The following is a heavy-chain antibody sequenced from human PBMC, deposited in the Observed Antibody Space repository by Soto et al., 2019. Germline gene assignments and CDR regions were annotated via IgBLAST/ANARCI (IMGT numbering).Heavy chain of an antibody. Sequence: SETLSLTCTVSGGSISSYYWSWIRQPPGKGLEWIGYIYYSGSTNYNPSLKSRVTISVDTSKNQFSLKLSSVTAADTAVYYCATQYSSGWFDYWGQGTLVTVSS. CDR2: IYYSGST. D-gene: IGHD6-19*01. V-gene: IGHV4-59*08. J-gene: IGHJ4*02. CDR1: GGSISSYY. CDR3: ATQYSSGWFDY.